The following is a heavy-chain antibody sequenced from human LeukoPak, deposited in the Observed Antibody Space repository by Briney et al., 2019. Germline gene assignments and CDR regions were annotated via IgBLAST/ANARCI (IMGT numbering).Heavy chain of an antibody. J-gene: IGHJ6*02. CDR1: GYTFTSYG. CDR2: ISAYNGNT. CDR3: ARTPILGRDGMDV. Sequence: ASVKVSCKASGYTFTSYGISWVRQAPGQGLEWMGWISAYNGNTNYAQKFQGWVTMTRDTSISTAYMELSRLRSDDTAVYYCARTPILGRDGMDVWGQGTTVTVSS. D-gene: IGHD1-26*01. V-gene: IGHV1-18*01.